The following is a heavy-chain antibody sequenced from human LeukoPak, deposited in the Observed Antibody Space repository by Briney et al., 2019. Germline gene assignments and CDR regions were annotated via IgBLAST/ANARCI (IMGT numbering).Heavy chain of an antibody. Sequence: PGGSLRLSCAASGFIFRGYGMHWVRQAPGKGLEWVAFIRSDGSNKYYADSMKGRFTISRDNSKNTLYLRMNSLRAEDTAVYYCAKDGGLGDYGDYWGQGTLVTVSS. CDR2: IRSDGSNK. D-gene: IGHD3-16*01. CDR3: AKDGGLGDYGDY. CDR1: GFIFRGYG. V-gene: IGHV3-30*02. J-gene: IGHJ4*02.